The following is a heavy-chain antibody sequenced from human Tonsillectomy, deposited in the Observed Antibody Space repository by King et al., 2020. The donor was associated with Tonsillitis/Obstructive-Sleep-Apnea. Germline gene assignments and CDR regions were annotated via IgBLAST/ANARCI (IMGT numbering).Heavy chain of an antibody. J-gene: IGHJ5*02. V-gene: IGHV4-34*01. CDR2: INHSGST. D-gene: IGHD2-2*01. Sequence: VQLQQWGAGLLKPSETLSLTCAVYGGSFSGYYWSWIRQPPGKGLEWIGEINHSGSTNYNPSLKNRVTISVDTSKNQFSLKLTSVTAADTAVYYCARGSVVVVPAAIVWWFDPWGQGTLVTVSS. CDR3: ARGSVVVVPAAIVWWFDP. CDR1: GGSFSGYY.